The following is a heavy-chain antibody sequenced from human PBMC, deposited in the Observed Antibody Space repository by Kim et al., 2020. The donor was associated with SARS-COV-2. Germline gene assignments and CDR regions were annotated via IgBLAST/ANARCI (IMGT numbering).Heavy chain of an antibody. V-gene: IGHV3-11*01. CDR2: ISGDSITI. CDR1: GFSFRDYY. Sequence: GGSLRLSCAASGFSFRDYYMSWIRQVPGRGLEWISYISGDSITIYYADSVQGRFITSRDNPKNSLYLQMNSLTDDDTAIYYCARLQNAGGFIGADPDYWAQGALVTVST. J-gene: IGHJ4*02. D-gene: IGHD1-26*01. CDR3: ARLQNAGGFIGADPDY.